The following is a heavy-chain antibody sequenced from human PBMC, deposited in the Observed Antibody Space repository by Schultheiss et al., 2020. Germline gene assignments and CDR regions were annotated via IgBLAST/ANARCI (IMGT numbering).Heavy chain of an antibody. CDR1: GFTFSSYG. CDR3: ARDARYCSSTSCYTHYYYYGMDV. Sequence: GGSLRLSCAASGFTFSSYGMHWVRQAPGKGLEWVSYISSSGSTIYYADSVKGRFTISRDNAKNSLYLQMNSLRAEDTAVYYCARDARYCSSTSCYTHYYYYGMDVWGQGTTVTVSS. CDR2: ISSSGSTI. D-gene: IGHD2-2*02. V-gene: IGHV3-48*04. J-gene: IGHJ6*02.